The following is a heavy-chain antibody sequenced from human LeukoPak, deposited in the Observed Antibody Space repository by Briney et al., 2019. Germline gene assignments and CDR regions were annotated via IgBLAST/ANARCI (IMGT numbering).Heavy chain of an antibody. CDR3: ASGLELDY. CDR2: IKQDGSEK. Sequence: GGSLRLSCAASGFTFSTYAMSWVRQAPGKGLEWVANIKQDGSEKNYVDSVKGRFTISRDNAKNSLYLQMNSLRAEDTAVYYCASGLELDYWGQGTLVTVSS. J-gene: IGHJ4*02. CDR1: GFTFSTYA. V-gene: IGHV3-7*03.